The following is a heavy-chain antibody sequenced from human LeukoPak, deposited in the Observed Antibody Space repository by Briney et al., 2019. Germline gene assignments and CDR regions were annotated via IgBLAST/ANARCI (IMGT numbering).Heavy chain of an antibody. Sequence: SVRVSYKAFGGTFSSLAFSWVRQAPGQGLEWMGRVIPILNSAKYAPRFQDRVTITADTSTSTAYMALGSLRSEDTAVYYCASPTGFDVLDLWGQGTMVTVSS. CDR2: VIPILNSA. V-gene: IGHV1-69*04. J-gene: IGHJ3*01. D-gene: IGHD4-11*01. CDR3: ASPTGFDVLDL. CDR1: GGTFSSLA.